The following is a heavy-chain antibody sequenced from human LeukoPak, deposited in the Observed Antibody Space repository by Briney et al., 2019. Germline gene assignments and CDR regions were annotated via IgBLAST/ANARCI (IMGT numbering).Heavy chain of an antibody. V-gene: IGHV4-34*01. CDR2: INHSGST. Sequence: TSETLSLTCAVYGGSFSGYYWSWIRQPPGKGLEWIGEINHSGSTNYNPSLESRVTISVDTSKNQFSLKLSSVTAADTAVYYCARPHINSGRYYYMDVWGKGTTVTVSS. J-gene: IGHJ6*03. D-gene: IGHD1-26*01. CDR1: GGSFSGYY. CDR3: ARPHINSGRYYYMDV.